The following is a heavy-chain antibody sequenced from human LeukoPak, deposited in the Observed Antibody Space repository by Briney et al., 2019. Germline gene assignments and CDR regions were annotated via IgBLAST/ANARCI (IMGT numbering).Heavy chain of an antibody. D-gene: IGHD2-2*01. CDR3: ARDPTGSTDIVVVPAASYYYYGMDV. CDR2: INPNSGGT. CDR1: GNTFTGYY. Sequence: ASVKVSCKASGNTFTGYYMHWVRQAPGQGLEWMGWINPNSGGTNYAQKFQGRVTMTRDTSISTAYMELSRLRSDDTAVYYCARDPTGSTDIVVVPAASYYYYGMDVWGQGTTVTVSS. V-gene: IGHV1-2*02. J-gene: IGHJ6*02.